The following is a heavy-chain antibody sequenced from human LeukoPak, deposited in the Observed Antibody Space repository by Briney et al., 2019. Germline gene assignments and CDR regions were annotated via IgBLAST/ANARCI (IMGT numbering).Heavy chain of an antibody. CDR2: INWNGGST. J-gene: IGHJ6*03. CDR1: GFTFDDYG. Sequence: GGSLRLSCAASGFTFDDYGMSWVRQAPGKGLEWVSGINWNGGSTGYADSVKGRFTISRDNAKNSLYLQMSSLRAEDTALYYCARGDYDSTMDVWGKGTTVTVSS. CDR3: ARGDYDSTMDV. D-gene: IGHD3-3*01. V-gene: IGHV3-20*04.